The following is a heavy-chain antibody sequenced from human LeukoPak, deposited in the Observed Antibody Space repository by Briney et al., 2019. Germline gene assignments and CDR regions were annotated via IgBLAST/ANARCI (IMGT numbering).Heavy chain of an antibody. V-gene: IGHV4-30-4*01. J-gene: IGHJ4*02. CDR1: GGSISSGDYY. CDR2: IYYSGST. CDR3: ASANTDFWSGYSPFDY. Sequence: TSETLSLTCTVSGGSISSGDYYWSWIRQPPGKGLEWIVYIYYSGSTYYNPSLKSRVTISVDTSKNQFSLKLSSVTAADTAVYYCASANTDFWSGYSPFDYWGQGTLVTVSS. D-gene: IGHD3-3*01.